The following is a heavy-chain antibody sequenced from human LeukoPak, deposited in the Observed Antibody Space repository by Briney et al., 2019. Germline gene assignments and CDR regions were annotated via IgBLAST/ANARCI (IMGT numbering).Heavy chain of an antibody. V-gene: IGHV1-18*01. Sequence: ASVKVSCKASGYTFTSYGISWVRQAPGQGLEWMGWISAYNGNTNYAQKLQGRVTMTTDTSTSTAYMELRSLRSDDTAVYYCARDLGVGVTGYYYYYMDVWGKGTTVTVSS. D-gene: IGHD1-26*01. J-gene: IGHJ6*03. CDR2: ISAYNGNT. CDR3: ARDLGVGVTGYYYYYMDV. CDR1: GYTFTSYG.